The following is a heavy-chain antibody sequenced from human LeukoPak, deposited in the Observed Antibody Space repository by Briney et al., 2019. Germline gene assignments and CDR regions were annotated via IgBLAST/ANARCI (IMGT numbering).Heavy chain of an antibody. D-gene: IGHD5-24*01. Sequence: PGGSLRLSCAASGFTFGSTSMSWVRQAPGKGLEWVAVTVGGGDGTYYADSVKGRFTISRDNSKNTLYLQMNSLRAEDTAVYYCAREKVEMATLYYYYGMDVWGQGTTVTVSS. CDR3: AREKVEMATLYYYYGMDV. CDR1: GFTFGSTS. V-gene: IGHV3-23*01. J-gene: IGHJ6*02. CDR2: TVGGGDGT.